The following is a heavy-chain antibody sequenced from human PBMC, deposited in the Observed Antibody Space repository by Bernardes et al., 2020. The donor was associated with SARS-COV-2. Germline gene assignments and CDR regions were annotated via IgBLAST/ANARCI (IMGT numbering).Heavy chain of an antibody. D-gene: IGHD3-3*01. CDR2: IYWNDDK. CDR3: AHEGRITIFGVVIEAWFDP. V-gene: IGHV2-5*01. J-gene: IGHJ5*02. Sequence: SGHAPGKATLTLTLSCPFSGFSLSTSGVGVGWIRQPPGKALEWLALIYWNDDKRYSPSLKSRLTITKDTSKNQVVLTMTNMDPVDTATYYCAHEGRITIFGVVIEAWFDPWGQGTLVTVSS. CDR1: GFSLSTSGVG.